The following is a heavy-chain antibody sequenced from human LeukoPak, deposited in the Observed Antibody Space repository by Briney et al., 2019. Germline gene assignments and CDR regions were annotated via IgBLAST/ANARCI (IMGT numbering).Heavy chain of an antibody. D-gene: IGHD6-19*01. Sequence: PGRSLRLSCAASGFTFSSYGMHWVRQAPGKGLEWVAVISYDGSNKYYADSVKGRFTISRDNSKNTLYLQMNSLRAEDTAVYYCARDLLLAGSGWYYYCYGMDVWGQGTTVTVSS. CDR2: ISYDGSNK. J-gene: IGHJ6*02. V-gene: IGHV3-30*19. CDR1: GFTFSSYG. CDR3: ARDLLLAGSGWYYYCYGMDV.